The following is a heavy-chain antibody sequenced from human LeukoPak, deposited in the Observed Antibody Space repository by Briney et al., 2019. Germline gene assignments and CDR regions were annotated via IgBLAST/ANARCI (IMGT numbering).Heavy chain of an antibody. CDR3: AKVLGWSYYYYMDV. CDR2: ISPDGSST. V-gene: IGHV3-74*01. D-gene: IGHD3/OR15-3a*01. J-gene: IGHJ6*03. Sequence: PGGSLRLSCAASGFTFSNYWMHWVRQAPGKGLVWVSRISPDGSSTSYGDSVKGRFTISRDNSKNTLYLQMNSLRAEDTAVYYCAKVLGWSYYYYMDVWGKGTTVTISS. CDR1: GFTFSNYW.